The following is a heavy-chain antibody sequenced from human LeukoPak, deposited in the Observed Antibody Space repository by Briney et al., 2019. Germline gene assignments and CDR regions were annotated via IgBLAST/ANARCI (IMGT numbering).Heavy chain of an antibody. CDR3: ARSRIVLADSLDP. D-gene: IGHD6-19*01. J-gene: IGHJ5*02. V-gene: IGHV4-61*02. CDR2: IFHSGST. Sequence: PSETLSLTCTVSGGSISSGSYYWGWIRQPAGKGLEWIGRIFHSGSTNYNPSLNSRVTMSVDTSKNQFSLKLSSVTAADTAVYYCARSRIVLADSLDPWGQGTLVTVSS. CDR1: GGSISSGSYY.